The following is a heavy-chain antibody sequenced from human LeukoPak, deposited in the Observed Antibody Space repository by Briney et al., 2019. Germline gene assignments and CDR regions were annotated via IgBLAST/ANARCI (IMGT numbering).Heavy chain of an antibody. Sequence: SETLSLTCAVYGGSFSGYYWSWIRQPPGKGLEWIGEINHSGSTNYNPSLKSRVTISVDTSKNQFSLKLCSVTAADTAVYYCARSGRRLATRFDPWGQGILVTVSS. D-gene: IGHD1-26*01. CDR2: INHSGST. CDR3: ARSGRRLATRFDP. J-gene: IGHJ5*02. V-gene: IGHV4-34*01. CDR1: GGSFSGYY.